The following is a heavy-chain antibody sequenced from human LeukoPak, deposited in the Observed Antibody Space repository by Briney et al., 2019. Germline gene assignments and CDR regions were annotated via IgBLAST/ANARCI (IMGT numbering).Heavy chain of an antibody. Sequence: SVKVSCKASGRSFSTYAISWVRQAPGQGLEWMGGIIPIFGTTNYAQKFQGRVTITTDEVTTTAYTAYMELSSLRSEDTAVYYCSNNAFGDYAFDYWGQGTPVTVSS. J-gene: IGHJ4*02. CDR2: IIPIFGTT. D-gene: IGHD4-17*01. CDR1: GRSFSTYA. V-gene: IGHV1-69*05. CDR3: SNNAFGDYAFDY.